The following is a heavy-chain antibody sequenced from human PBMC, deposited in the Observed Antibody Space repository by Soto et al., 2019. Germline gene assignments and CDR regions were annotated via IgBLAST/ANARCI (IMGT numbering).Heavy chain of an antibody. D-gene: IGHD1-26*01. Sequence: GGSLRLFCVASGITFGSRAMSWVRQAPGEGLEWVSTITDSGGDAKYADSVRGRFTISRDNSKNTLYLQMNNLKPDDTAIYYCTRGPRADSSGTGAHRGQGTPVTVSS. CDR3: TRGPRADSSGTGAH. CDR1: GITFGSRA. V-gene: IGHV3-23*01. J-gene: IGHJ4*02. CDR2: ITDSGGDA.